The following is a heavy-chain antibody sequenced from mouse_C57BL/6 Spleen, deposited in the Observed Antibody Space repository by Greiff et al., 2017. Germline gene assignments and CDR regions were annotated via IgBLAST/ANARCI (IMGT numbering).Heavy chain of an antibody. CDR3: ARDYGNSAWFAY. J-gene: IGHJ3*01. Sequence: LGESGPGLVKPSQSLSLTCSVTGYSITSGYYWNWIRQFPGNKLEWMGYISYDGSNNYNPSLKNRISITRDTSKNQFFLKLNSVTTEDTATYYCARDYGNSAWFAYWGQGTLVTVSA. CDR1: GYSITSGYY. CDR2: ISYDGSN. V-gene: IGHV3-6*01. D-gene: IGHD2-1*01.